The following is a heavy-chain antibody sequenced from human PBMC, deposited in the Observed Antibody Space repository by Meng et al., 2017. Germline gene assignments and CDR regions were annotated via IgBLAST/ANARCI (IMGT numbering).Heavy chain of an antibody. CDR1: VYTFTSYA. J-gene: IGHJ5*02. Sequence: QVQLVQAWAGVKKPGASVKVSVKASVYTFTSYAMHWVRQAPGQRLEWMGWINAGNGNTKYSQKFQGRVTITSDTSASTAYMELSSLRSEDTAVYYCARDKLKTFDPWGQGTLVTV. CDR2: INAGNGNT. V-gene: IGHV1-3*01. CDR3: ARDKLKTFDP.